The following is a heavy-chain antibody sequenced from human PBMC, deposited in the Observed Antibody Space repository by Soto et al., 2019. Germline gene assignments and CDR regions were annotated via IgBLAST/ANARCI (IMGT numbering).Heavy chain of an antibody. Sequence: GASVKVSCKASGYTFTSYGISWVRQAPGQGLEWMGWISAYNGNTSYAQKLQGRVTMTTDTSTSTAYMELRSLRSDDTAVYYCAREGYCSGGSCYRLYYYYGMDVWGQGTTVTVSS. J-gene: IGHJ6*02. CDR3: AREGYCSGGSCYRLYYYYGMDV. CDR2: ISAYNGNT. V-gene: IGHV1-18*01. D-gene: IGHD2-15*01. CDR1: GYTFTSYG.